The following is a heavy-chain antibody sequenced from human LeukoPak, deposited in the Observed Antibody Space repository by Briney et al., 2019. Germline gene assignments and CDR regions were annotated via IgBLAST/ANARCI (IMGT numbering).Heavy chain of an antibody. D-gene: IGHD5-12*01. CDR2: IYSGGST. J-gene: IGHJ3*02. CDR3: AKIWATRRGGPFDI. Sequence: GGSLRLSCAASGFTVSSNYMSWVRQAPGKGLEWVSVIYSGGSTYYADSVKGRFTISRDNSKNTLYLQMNSLRAEDTAVYYCAKIWATRRGGPFDIWGQGTMVTVSS. V-gene: IGHV3-53*01. CDR1: GFTVSSNY.